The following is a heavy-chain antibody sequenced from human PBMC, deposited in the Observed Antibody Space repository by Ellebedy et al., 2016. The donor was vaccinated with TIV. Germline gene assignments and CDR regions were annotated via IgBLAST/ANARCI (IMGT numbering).Heavy chain of an antibody. D-gene: IGHD3-10*01. CDR1: GFTFSDYY. Sequence: PGGSLRLSCAASGFTFSDYYMSWIRQTPGKGLEWVSYISSSSSYTNYADSVKGRFTISRDNAKNSLYLQMNSLRADDTAVYYCARLFNYGHHYWGQGTLVTVSS. CDR2: ISSSSSYT. CDR3: ARLFNYGHHY. V-gene: IGHV3-11*06. J-gene: IGHJ4*02.